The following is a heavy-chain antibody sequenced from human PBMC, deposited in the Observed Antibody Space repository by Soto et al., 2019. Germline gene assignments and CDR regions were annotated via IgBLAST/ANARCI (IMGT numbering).Heavy chain of an antibody. D-gene: IGHD1-26*01. J-gene: IGHJ6*02. CDR3: AKDQMRLGVGAIWGAGDYYYGMDV. V-gene: IGHV3-23*01. CDR1: GFTFSSYA. CDR2: ISGSGGST. Sequence: GGSLRLSCAASGFTFSSYAMSWVRQAPGKGLEWVSAISGSGGSTYYADSVKGRFTISRDNSKNTLYLQMNSLRAEDTAVYYCAKDQMRLGVGAIWGAGDYYYGMDVWGQGTTVTVSS.